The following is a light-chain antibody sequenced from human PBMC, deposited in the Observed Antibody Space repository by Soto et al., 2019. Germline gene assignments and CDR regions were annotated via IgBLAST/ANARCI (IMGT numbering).Light chain of an antibody. V-gene: IGKV1-5*01. CDR3: QQYETYSWT. CDR2: HAS. CDR1: QSISNW. J-gene: IGKJ1*01. Sequence: IQLTQSPSTLPASVGDRVTLTCRASQSISNWLAWYQQKPGTAPKLLIYHASILETAVPSSFSGNGSGTEFTLTISSLQPADFATYYCQQYETYSWTFGQGTKVEIK.